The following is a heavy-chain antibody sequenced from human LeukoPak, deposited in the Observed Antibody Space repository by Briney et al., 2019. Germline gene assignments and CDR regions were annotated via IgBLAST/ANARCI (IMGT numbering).Heavy chain of an antibody. CDR1: GGSFSGYY. D-gene: IGHD1-26*01. V-gene: IGHV4-34*01. CDR3: ARGKWDLESGEAFDI. Sequence: NPSETLSLTCAVYGGSFSGYYWSWIRQPPGKGLEWIGEINHSGSTNYNPSLKSRVTMSVDTSKNQFSLKLSSVTAADTAVYYCARGKWDLESGEAFDIWGQGTMVTVSS. J-gene: IGHJ3*02. CDR2: INHSGST.